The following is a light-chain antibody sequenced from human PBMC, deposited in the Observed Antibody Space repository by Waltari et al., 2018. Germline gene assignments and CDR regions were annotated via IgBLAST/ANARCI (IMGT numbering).Light chain of an antibody. CDR3: QSFDNYVSGGTV. CDR2: GNT. J-gene: IGLJ3*02. CDR1: ISNIGAGHD. Sequence: QSVLTQPPSVSGAPGPRVTISCTGSISNIGAGHDLHCSQRLPGTAPKLLIYGNTNRPSGVPDRFSGSKSGTSASLAITGLQAEDEADYFCQSFDNYVSGGTVFGGGTKLAVL. V-gene: IGLV1-40*01.